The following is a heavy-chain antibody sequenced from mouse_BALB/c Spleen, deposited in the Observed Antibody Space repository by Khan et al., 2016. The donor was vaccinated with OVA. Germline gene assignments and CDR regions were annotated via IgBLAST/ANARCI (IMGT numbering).Heavy chain of an antibody. J-gene: IGHJ3*01. D-gene: IGHD1-1*01. Sequence: EVKLLESGGDVVKPGGSLKLSCAASGFTFSTYGMSWVRQTPDKRLEWVATVSTGGHYTYYPDTVKGRFPISRDNAKNTLYLQMSSLKSEDTAIFSCARLAYYYDSEGFAYWGQGTLVTVSA. CDR1: GFTFSTYG. CDR2: VSTGGHYT. V-gene: IGHV5-6*01. CDR3: ARLAYYYDSEGFAY.